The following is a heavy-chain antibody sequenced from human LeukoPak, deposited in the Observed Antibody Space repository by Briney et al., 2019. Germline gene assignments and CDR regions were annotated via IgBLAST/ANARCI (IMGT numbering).Heavy chain of an antibody. CDR2: IIPIFGTA. V-gene: IGHV1-69*06. Sequence: SVKVSCKASGGTFSSYAISWVRQAPGQGLEWMGGIIPIFGTANYAQKFQGRVTITADKSTSTAYMELSSLRSEDTAVYYCARDTYSAVAGTYYYYYYYMDVWGKGTTVTVSS. J-gene: IGHJ6*03. CDR1: GGTFSSYA. CDR3: ARDTYSAVAGTYYYYYYYMDV. D-gene: IGHD6-19*01.